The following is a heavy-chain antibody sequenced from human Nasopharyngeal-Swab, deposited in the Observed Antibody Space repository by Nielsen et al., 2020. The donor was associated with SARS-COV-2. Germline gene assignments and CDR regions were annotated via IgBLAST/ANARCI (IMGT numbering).Heavy chain of an antibody. CDR1: GGSISSYY. D-gene: IGHD6-13*01. V-gene: IGHV4-59*01. CDR2: IYHSGST. J-gene: IGHJ6*02. CDR3: ARAYSSSWYPGYYYYGMDV. Sequence: GSLRLSCTVSGGSISSYYWSWIRQPPGKGLEWIGYIYHSGSTNYNPSLKSRVTISVDTSKNQFSLKLSSVTAADTAVYYCARAYSSSWYPGYYYYGMDVWGQGTTVTVSS.